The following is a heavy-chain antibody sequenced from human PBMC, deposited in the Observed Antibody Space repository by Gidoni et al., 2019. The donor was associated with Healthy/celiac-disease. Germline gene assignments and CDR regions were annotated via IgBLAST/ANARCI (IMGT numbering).Heavy chain of an antibody. D-gene: IGHD3-10*01. CDR1: GFPSVSYG. J-gene: IGHJ6*02. CDR2: IWYDGSNK. V-gene: IGHV3-33*01. Sequence: QVQLVTSGGGVVQPGRSLRLSCAASGFPSVSYGTRWVRRAPGKGLEWVAVIWYDGSNKYYADSVKGRFTISRDNSKNTLYLQMNSLRAEDTDVYYCAREPTMVQGVITPFSYYYYYGMDVWGQGTTVTVSS. CDR3: AREPTMVQGVITPFSYYYYYGMDV.